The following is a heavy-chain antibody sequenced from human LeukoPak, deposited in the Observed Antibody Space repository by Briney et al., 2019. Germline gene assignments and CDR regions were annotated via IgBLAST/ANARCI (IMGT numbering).Heavy chain of an antibody. D-gene: IGHD3-22*01. CDR3: ARDLGQYYDTSDNWFDP. J-gene: IGHJ5*02. CDR2: INSDGINT. V-gene: IGHV3-74*01. Sequence: GGSLRLSCAASGFTFSNYWMHWVRQAPGKGLVRVSRINSDGINTSYADSVKGRFTISRDNAKNTLNLQMNSLRAEDTAVYYCARDLGQYYDTSDNWFDPWGQGTLVTVSS. CDR1: GFTFSNYW.